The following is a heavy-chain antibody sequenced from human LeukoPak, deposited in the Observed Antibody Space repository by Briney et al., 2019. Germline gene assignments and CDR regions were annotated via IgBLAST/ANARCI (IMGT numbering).Heavy chain of an antibody. V-gene: IGHV4-59*01. CDR1: GGSISSYY. CDR3: ARMRYYDFWSGYPHYYYGMDV. Sequence: SETLSLTCTVSGGSISSYYWSWIRQPPGKGLEWIGYIYYSGRTNYNPSLKSRNTISVDTSKDQFSLKLSSVTAADTAVYYCARMRYYDFWSGYPHYYYGMDVWGQGTTVTVSS. CDR2: IYYSGRT. J-gene: IGHJ6*02. D-gene: IGHD3-3*01.